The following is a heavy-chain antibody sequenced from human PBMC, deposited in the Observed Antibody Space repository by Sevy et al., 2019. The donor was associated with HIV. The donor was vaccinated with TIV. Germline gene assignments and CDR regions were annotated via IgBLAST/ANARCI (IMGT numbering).Heavy chain of an antibody. V-gene: IGHV3-21*01. CDR3: AMTWPTGYYGMDV. CDR1: GFTFSSYS. J-gene: IGHJ6*02. Sequence: GGSLRLSCAASGFTFSSYSMNWVRQAPGKGLEWVSSISSSSSYIYYADSVKGRFTISRDNGKNSLYLQMNSLRAEDTAVYYCAMTWPTGYYGMDVWGQGTTVTVSS. CDR2: ISSSSSYI. D-gene: IGHD2-8*02.